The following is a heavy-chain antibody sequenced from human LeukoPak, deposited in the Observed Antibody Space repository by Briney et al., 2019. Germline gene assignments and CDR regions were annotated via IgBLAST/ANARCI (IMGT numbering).Heavy chain of an antibody. J-gene: IGHJ4*02. CDR1: A. CDR3: XXXXXXXXXXXXCYPFDH. CDR2: TSSXDAGT. D-gene: IGHD2-21*01. Sequence: AXXXXRQXXGXXXXXXXATSSXDAGTYYAXAVRXRFTISRDXXKKXXFXQMNSLRAEDAAVYYCXXXXXXXXXXXXCYPFDHWGQGTLVTVSS. V-gene: IGHV3-23*01.